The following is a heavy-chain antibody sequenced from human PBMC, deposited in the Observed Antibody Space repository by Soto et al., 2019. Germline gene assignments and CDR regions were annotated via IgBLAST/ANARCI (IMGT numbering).Heavy chain of an antibody. CDR1: GFTFTSYA. V-gene: IGHV3-30*01. Sequence: QVQLVESGGGVVQPGRSLRLSCAASGFTFTSYAMHWVRQAPGRGLEWVAFISFDGSNKYYADSVKGRFTISRDNSKNSLYLQMNSLRAEDTAVYYCAREAVPSYFDYWGQGTLVTVSS. J-gene: IGHJ4*02. CDR3: AREAVPSYFDY. CDR2: ISFDGSNK.